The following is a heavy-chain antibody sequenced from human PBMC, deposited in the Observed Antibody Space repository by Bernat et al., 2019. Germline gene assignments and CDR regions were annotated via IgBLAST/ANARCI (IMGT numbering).Heavy chain of an antibody. CDR1: GFTFSSYE. Sequence: EVQLVESGGGLVQPGGSLRLSCAASGFTFSSYEMNWVRQAPGKGLEWVASIKQDGSEKYYLDSVKGRFTISRDNTKNSLYLEMNSLRGEDTAVYYCATRPRQPESWGQGTLVTVSS. V-gene: IGHV3-7*01. D-gene: IGHD6-13*01. CDR2: IKQDGSEK. CDR3: ATRPRQPES. J-gene: IGHJ4*02.